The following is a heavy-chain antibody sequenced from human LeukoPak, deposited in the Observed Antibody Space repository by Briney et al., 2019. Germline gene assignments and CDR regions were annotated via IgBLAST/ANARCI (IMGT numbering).Heavy chain of an antibody. CDR3: ASPTTYCGGDCYFYY. CDR2: IIPIFGTA. V-gene: IGHV1-69*05. D-gene: IGHD2-21*02. CDR1: GGTFSSYA. J-gene: IGHJ4*02. Sequence: SVKVSCKASGGTFSSYAISWVRQAPGQGIEWMGGIIPIFGTANYAQKFQGRVTITTDESTSTAYMELSSLRSEDTAVYYCASPTTYCGGDCYFYYWGQGTLVTVSS.